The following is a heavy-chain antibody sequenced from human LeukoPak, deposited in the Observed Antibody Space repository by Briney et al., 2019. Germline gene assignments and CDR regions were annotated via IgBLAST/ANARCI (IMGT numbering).Heavy chain of an antibody. CDR1: GFTFSTYS. V-gene: IGHV3-48*04. CDR3: ARGEYYYDRTLGY. CDR2: INSGSGTT. D-gene: IGHD3-22*01. Sequence: PGGSLRLSCAASGFTFSTYSMNWVRQAPGKGLEWISYINSGSGTTYYADSVKGRFTISRDNAKNSLYLQMNSLRAEDTAVYYCARGEYYYDRTLGYWGQGTLVTVSS. J-gene: IGHJ4*02.